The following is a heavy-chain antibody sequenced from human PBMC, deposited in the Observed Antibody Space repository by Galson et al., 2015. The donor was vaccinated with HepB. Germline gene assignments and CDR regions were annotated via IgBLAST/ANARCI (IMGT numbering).Heavy chain of an antibody. CDR2: IDTISFTI. V-gene: IGHV3-48*02. J-gene: IGHJ4*02. Sequence: SLRLSCAASGFTFSDYSMNWVRQAPGKGLEWISYIDTISFTIYYADSVKGRFTISRDNAKNSLYLQVKSLRDEDTAVYYCARDASGWFHFDYWGQGTLVTASS. D-gene: IGHD6-19*01. CDR1: GFTFSDYS. CDR3: ARDASGWFHFDY.